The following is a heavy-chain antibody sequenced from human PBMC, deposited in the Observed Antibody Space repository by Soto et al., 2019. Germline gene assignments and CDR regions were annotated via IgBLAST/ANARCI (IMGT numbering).Heavy chain of an antibody. Sequence: SETLSLTCSVSGTSIRGYYWTWIRQPPGKGLEWIGYIYDTGTNKYNPSLKSRVTISVDTSKNQFSLRLNSVTAADTAVYYCAREVSSFGSNHFDSWGQGALVTVSS. CDR1: GTSIRGYY. D-gene: IGHD3-10*01. V-gene: IGHV4-59*01. CDR3: AREVSSFGSNHFDS. J-gene: IGHJ4*02. CDR2: IYDTGTN.